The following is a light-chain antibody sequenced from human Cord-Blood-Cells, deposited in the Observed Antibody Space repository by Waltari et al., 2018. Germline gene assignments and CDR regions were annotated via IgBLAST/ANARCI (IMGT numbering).Light chain of an antibody. Sequence: EIVMTQSPETLSVSPGDRATLSCRASQSVSSNLAWYQQKPGQAPRPLIYGASTRATSTPAMFSSCSCGTDFTLTISSLQSEEFAVYYFQQYKNYTPWTYGQGNKVEIK. CDR1: QSVSSN. J-gene: IGKJ1*01. V-gene: IGKV3-15*01. CDR2: GAS. CDR3: QQYKNYTPWT.